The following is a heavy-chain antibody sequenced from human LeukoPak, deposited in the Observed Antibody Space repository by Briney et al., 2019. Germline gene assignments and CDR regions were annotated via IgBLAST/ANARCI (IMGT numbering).Heavy chain of an antibody. Sequence: GGSLRLSCAASGFTFSLYGIHWVRQAPGKGLEWVAAISYDGSNKWHADSVKGRFTISRDNSKHTLYLQMNSLRAEDTAVYYCARGGYWGDYVFDLWGPGTLVTVSS. CDR1: GFTFSLYG. J-gene: IGHJ5*02. CDR3: ARGGYWGDYVFDL. V-gene: IGHV3-30*03. D-gene: IGHD4-17*01. CDR2: ISYDGSNK.